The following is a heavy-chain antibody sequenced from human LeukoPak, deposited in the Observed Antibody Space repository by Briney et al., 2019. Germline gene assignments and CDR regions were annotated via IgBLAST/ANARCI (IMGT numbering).Heavy chain of an antibody. CDR2: IYYSGST. CDR1: GGSISGYY. D-gene: IGHD3-22*01. V-gene: IGHV4-59*08. J-gene: IGHJ4*02. Sequence: PSETLSRTCTVSGGSISGYYWSWIRQPPGKGLECIGYIYYSGSTNYNPSLKSRVTISVDTSRNQFPLKLTSVTAADTAVYYCAKVSDRDSSGYYWGFEYWGQGTLVTVSS. CDR3: AKVSDRDSSGYYWGFEY.